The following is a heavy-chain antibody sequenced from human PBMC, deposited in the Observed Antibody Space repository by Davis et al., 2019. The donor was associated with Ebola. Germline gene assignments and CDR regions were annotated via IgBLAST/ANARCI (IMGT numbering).Heavy chain of an antibody. D-gene: IGHD6-13*01. CDR2: ISSSSSYI. CDR3: ARGVAAAGTPSYYSYYYMDV. Sequence: PGGSLRLSCAASGFTFSSYSMNWVRQAPGKGLEWVSSISSSSSYIYYADSVKGRFTISRDNAKNSLYLQMNSLRAEDTAVYYCARGVAAAGTPSYYSYYYMDVWGKGTTVTVSS. V-gene: IGHV3-21*01. J-gene: IGHJ6*03. CDR1: GFTFSSYS.